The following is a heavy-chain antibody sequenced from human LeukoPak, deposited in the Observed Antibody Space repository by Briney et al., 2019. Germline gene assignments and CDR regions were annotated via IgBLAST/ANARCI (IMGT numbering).Heavy chain of an antibody. D-gene: IGHD2-15*01. CDR2: IDPNSGGT. V-gene: IGHV1-2*02. CDR1: GYTFTGYY. Sequence: ASVKVSCKASGYTFTGYYIHWVRQAPGQGLEWMGWIDPNSGGTDYAQKFQGRVTMTTDTSTSTAYMELRSLRSDDTAVYYCARDQGRKHFDYWGQGTLVTVSS. CDR3: ARDQGRKHFDY. J-gene: IGHJ4*02.